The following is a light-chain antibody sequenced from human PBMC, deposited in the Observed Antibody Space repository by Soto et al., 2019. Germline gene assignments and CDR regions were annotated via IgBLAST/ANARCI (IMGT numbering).Light chain of an antibody. CDR2: AAS. CDR1: QSINNC. V-gene: IGKV1-39*01. CDR3: QQGCNTPNT. Sequence: DIQMTQSPSSLSASVGDRVTITCRASQSINNCLNWYQQKPGKAPKLLIYAASSLQSGVPSRFSGSGSGTHFTLTISSLQPEDFATYYCQQGCNTPNTFGPGTKVDIK. J-gene: IGKJ3*01.